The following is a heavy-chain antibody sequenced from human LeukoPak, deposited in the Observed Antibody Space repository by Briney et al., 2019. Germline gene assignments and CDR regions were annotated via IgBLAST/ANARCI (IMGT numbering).Heavy chain of an antibody. Sequence: PSETLSLTCTVSGGSISSSSYYWGWIRQPPGKGLEWIGSIYYSGSTYYNPSLKSRVTISVDTSKNQFSLKLSSVTAADTAVYYCARGVRYYDYVWGSYRWDYFDFWGQGTLVTVSS. D-gene: IGHD3-16*02. J-gene: IGHJ4*02. CDR1: GGSISSSSYY. V-gene: IGHV4-39*07. CDR3: ARGVRYYDYVWGSYRWDYFDF. CDR2: IYYSGST.